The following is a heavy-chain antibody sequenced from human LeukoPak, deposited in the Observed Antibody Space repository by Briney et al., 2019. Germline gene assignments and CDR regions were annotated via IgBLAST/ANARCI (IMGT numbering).Heavy chain of an antibody. CDR1: GFTFSSCA. D-gene: IGHD3-22*01. J-gene: IGHJ4*02. CDR3: AKEDSSGHWFDY. CDR2: ISGSDTRT. Sequence: LSGGTLRLSCAASGFTFSSCAMSWVRQAPGKGLEWVSAISGSDTRTYYADSLKGRFTISRGNSKNTLYLQMNSLTAEDTAVYYCAKEDSSGHWFDYWGQGTLVTVSS. V-gene: IGHV3-23*01.